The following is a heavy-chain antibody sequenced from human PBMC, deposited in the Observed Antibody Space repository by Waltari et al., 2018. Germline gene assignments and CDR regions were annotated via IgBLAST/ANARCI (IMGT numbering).Heavy chain of an antibody. V-gene: IGHV1-3*01. Sequence: QVQLVQSGAEVKKPGASGKVSCKASGYTFTSYAMHWVRQAPGQRLEWMGWINAGNGHSTYSPKFQCRLTITSDTSASTAYMELSSLGSEDTAVYYCARGQVSSGWYAPPSLPRDYWGQGTLFTVSS. CDR2: INAGNGHS. J-gene: IGHJ4*02. D-gene: IGHD6-19*01. CDR1: GYTFTSYA. CDR3: ARGQVSSGWYAPPSLPRDY.